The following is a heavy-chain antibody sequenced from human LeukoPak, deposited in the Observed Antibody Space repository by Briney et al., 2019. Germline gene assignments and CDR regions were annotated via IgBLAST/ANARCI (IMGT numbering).Heavy chain of an antibody. D-gene: IGHD4-17*01. CDR2: ISLYNGYT. CDR1: GYTFTRYD. Sequence: ASVKVSCKASGYTFTRYDVVWVRQAPGQGLEWMGWISLYNGYTNYAQKVQGRVTMTTDTSTSTAYMELRSLRSDDTAVYYCTRSVRSTKTFDYWGQGTLVTVSS. CDR3: TRSVRSTKTFDY. J-gene: IGHJ4*02. V-gene: IGHV1-18*01.